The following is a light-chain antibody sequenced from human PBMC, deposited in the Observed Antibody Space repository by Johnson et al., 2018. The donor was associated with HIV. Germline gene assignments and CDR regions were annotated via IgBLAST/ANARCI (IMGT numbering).Light chain of an antibody. V-gene: IGLV1-51*02. CDR1: YSNIGNNY. CDR3: GTWDTSLSAGGV. Sequence: QSVLTQPPSVSAAPGQKVTISCSGSYSNIGNNYVSWYQQVPGTAPKLLIYENNKRPSGIPDRFSASKSGTSATLGITGLQTGDEADYYCGTWDTSLSAGGVFGSGTKVTVL. J-gene: IGLJ1*01. CDR2: ENN.